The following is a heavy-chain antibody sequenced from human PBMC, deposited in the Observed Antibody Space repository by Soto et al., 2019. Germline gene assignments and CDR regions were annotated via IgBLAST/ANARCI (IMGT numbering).Heavy chain of an antibody. CDR1: GGTFSSYA. CDR2: IIPIFGTA. V-gene: IGHV1-69*13. Sequence: SVKVSCKASGGTFSSYAISWVRQAPGQGLEWMGGIIPIFGTANYAQKFQGRVTITADESTSTAYMELSSLRSEDTAVYYCARGRGIAAAEPYNWFDPWGQGTLVTVSS. D-gene: IGHD6-13*01. CDR3: ARGRGIAAAEPYNWFDP. J-gene: IGHJ5*02.